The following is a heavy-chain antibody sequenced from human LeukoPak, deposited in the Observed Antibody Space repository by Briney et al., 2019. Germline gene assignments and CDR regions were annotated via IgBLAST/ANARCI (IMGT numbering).Heavy chain of an antibody. J-gene: IGHJ3*02. D-gene: IGHD3-3*01. CDR2: VYSSGNT. Sequence: SETLSLTCTVSDGSISIYYWSWIRQPPGKGLEWIGYVYSSGNTNYSPSLKGRAIISADTSKNQFSLKLSSVTAADTAVYYCARGRYYDFWTPKVDAFDIWGQGTMVTVSS. CDR1: DGSISIYY. CDR3: ARGRYYDFWTPKVDAFDI. V-gene: IGHV4-59*01.